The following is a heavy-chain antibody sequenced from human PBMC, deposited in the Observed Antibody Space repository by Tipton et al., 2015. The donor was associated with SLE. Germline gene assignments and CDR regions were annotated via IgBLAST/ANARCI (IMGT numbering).Heavy chain of an antibody. CDR3: ARSTDQNWFDP. CDR2: PHYSGST. CDR1: GGPIASSSYY. D-gene: IGHD2-2*01. J-gene: IGHJ5*02. Sequence: TLSLTCTVSGGPIASSSYYWGRIRQPPGKGLEWIGTPHYSGSTFYNPSLKSRVTISVDMSKNQFSVKLTSVTAADTAVYYCARSTDQNWFDPWGQGTLVT. V-gene: IGHV4-39*07.